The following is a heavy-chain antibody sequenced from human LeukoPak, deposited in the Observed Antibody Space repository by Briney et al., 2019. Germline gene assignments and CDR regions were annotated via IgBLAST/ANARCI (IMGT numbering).Heavy chain of an antibody. D-gene: IGHD2-2*01. V-gene: IGHV1-2*02. CDR2: INPNSGGT. Sequence: GASVKVSCKASGYTFTAYYMHWVRQAPGQGLEWMGWINPNSGGTNYAQKFQGRVTMTRDTSISTAYMELSRLRSDDTAVYYYARDRVVVPAAFDYWGQGTLVTVSS. CDR3: ARDRVVVPAAFDY. CDR1: GYTFTAYY. J-gene: IGHJ4*02.